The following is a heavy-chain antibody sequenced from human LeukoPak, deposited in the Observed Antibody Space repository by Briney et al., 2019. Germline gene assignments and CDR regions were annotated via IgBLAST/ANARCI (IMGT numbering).Heavy chain of an antibody. CDR2: IYHTGST. CDR1: GYSIIRGYY. Sequence: PSETLSLTCGVSGYSIIRGYYWAWIRGPPEKGLEGIGTIYHTGSTYYNPSLESRVTISVDTSKNEFSLNLNSVTAADTAVYYCARAGWIITSGIDYWGQGALVTVSS. CDR3: ARAGWIITSGIDY. J-gene: IGHJ4*02. V-gene: IGHV4-38-2*01. D-gene: IGHD3-10*01.